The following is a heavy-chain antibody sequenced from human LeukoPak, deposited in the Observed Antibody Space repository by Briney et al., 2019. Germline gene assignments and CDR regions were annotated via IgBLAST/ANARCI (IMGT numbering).Heavy chain of an antibody. D-gene: IGHD3-3*01. CDR1: EFTFSNYW. CDR3: AKGREGYDFWSGYLHFDY. J-gene: IGHJ4*02. Sequence: GGSLRLSCGASEFTFSNYWMSWVRQAPGKGLEWVANIKEDGSEKYYVDSVRGRFTISRDNSKNTLYLQMNSLRAEDTAVYYCAKGREGYDFWSGYLHFDYWGQGTLVTVSS. CDR2: IKEDGSEK. V-gene: IGHV3-7*03.